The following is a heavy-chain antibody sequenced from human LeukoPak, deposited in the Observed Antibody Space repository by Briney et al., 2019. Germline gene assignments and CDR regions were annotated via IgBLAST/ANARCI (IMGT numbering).Heavy chain of an antibody. V-gene: IGHV1-2*06. Sequence: ASVKVSCTASGYTFTDYYIHWVRQAPGKGLEWMGRINPNSGGTNYAQKFQGRFTITRDTANNTVYLELSKLRADDTAVYFCARVNWEYNFDYWGQGTLVSVSS. D-gene: IGHD7-27*01. CDR3: ARVNWEYNFDY. CDR2: INPNSGGT. CDR1: GYTFTDYY. J-gene: IGHJ4*02.